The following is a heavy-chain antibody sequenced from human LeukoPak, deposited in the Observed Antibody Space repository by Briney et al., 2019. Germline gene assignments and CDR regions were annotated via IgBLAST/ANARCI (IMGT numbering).Heavy chain of an antibody. CDR1: GYSFTSYG. D-gene: IGHD2-15*01. J-gene: IGHJ4*02. V-gene: IGHV1-18*01. Sequence: ASVRVSCKASGYSFTSYGINWVRQAPGQGLEWMGWTSSNNGHTYYAQKVQGRVTMTTDTSTNTAYMELRSLSSDDTAVYYCARGSVVVVAAVDYWGQGTLVTVSS. CDR3: ARGSVVVVAAVDY. CDR2: TSSNNGHT.